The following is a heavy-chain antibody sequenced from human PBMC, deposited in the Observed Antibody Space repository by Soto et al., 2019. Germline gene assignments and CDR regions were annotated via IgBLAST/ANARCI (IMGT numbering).Heavy chain of an antibody. Sequence: ASETLSLTCAVYGGSFSGYYWSWIRQPPGKGLEWIGEINHSGSTNYNPSLKSRVTISVDTSKNQFSLKLSSVTAADTAVYYCARVRLWTSCYLCFYYYYGMDVWGQGTTVTVSS. D-gene: IGHD2-2*01. V-gene: IGHV4-34*01. CDR1: GGSFSGYY. CDR2: INHSGST. CDR3: ARVRLWTSCYLCFYYYYGMDV. J-gene: IGHJ6*02.